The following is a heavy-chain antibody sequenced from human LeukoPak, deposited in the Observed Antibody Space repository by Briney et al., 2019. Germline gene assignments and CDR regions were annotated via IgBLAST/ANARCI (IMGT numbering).Heavy chain of an antibody. J-gene: IGHJ6*02. CDR2: TYYRSKWYN. V-gene: IGHV6-1*01. CDR1: GDSVSSNSAA. D-gene: IGHD6-13*01. CDR3: ARVGRGAAGTDNYYYYGMDV. Sequence: SQTLSVTCAISGDSVSSNSAAWNWIRQSPSRGLEWLGRTYYRSKWYNDYAVSVKSRITINPDTSKNQFSLQLNSVTPEDTAVYYCARVGRGAAGTDNYYYYGMDVWGQGTTVTVSS.